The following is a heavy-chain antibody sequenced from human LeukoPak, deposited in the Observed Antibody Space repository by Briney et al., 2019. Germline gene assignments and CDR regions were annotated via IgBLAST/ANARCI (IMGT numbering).Heavy chain of an antibody. J-gene: IGHJ4*02. CDR3: ARGGRGPDF. CDR2: INSDGSST. Sequence: GALRLSCAPSGFTFSTFWMQWVRHAPGKGLVWVSRINSDGSSTNYADSVKGRFTISRDNAKNTLYLQMSGLRVEDTAVYYCARGGRGPDFWGQGTLVTVSS. D-gene: IGHD3/OR15-3a*01. V-gene: IGHV3-74*01. CDR1: GFTFSTFW.